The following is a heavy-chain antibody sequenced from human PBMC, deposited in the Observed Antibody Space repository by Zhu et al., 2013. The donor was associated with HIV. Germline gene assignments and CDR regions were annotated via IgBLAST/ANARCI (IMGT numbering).Heavy chain of an antibody. CDR1: GGTFSSYA. D-gene: IGHD3-22*01. J-gene: IGHJ4*02. CDR2: IIPIFGTA. Sequence: QVQLVQSGAEVKKPGSSVKVSCKASGGTFSSYAISWVRQAPGQGLEWMGGIIPIFGTANYAQKFQGRVTITADESTSTAYMELSSLRSEDTAVYYCARAFVPYYDSSGYSYYFDYWGQGTLVTVSS. V-gene: IGHV1-69*01. CDR3: ARAFVPYYDSSGYSYYFDY.